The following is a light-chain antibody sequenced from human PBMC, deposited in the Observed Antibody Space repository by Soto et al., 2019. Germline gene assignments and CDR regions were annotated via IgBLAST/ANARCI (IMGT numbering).Light chain of an antibody. CDR2: GAS. Sequence: IVLAQSPDPPSFSPGENATLFCRASQTGRGNNIGWYQQRPGQAPRVLISGASSRATGIPDRFRGSGSGTDFSLSIRRLEPEDSAVYCCQQYASLPLTFGGGTKVDIK. V-gene: IGKV3-20*01. CDR1: QTGRGNN. J-gene: IGKJ4*01. CDR3: QQYASLPLT.